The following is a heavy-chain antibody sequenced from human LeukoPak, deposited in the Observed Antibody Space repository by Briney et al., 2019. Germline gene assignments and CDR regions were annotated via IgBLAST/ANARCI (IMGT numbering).Heavy chain of an antibody. CDR3: TKERDSDSWPYFDY. CDR2: ISWDGDTT. V-gene: IGHV3-43*01. J-gene: IGHJ4*02. D-gene: IGHD6-13*01. CDR1: GFNFDDYT. Sequence: GGSLRLSCAASGFNFDDYTMHWVRQAPGKGLEWVSLISWDGDTTYYADSVKGRSTISRDNSKNSLYLQMNSLRTEDTAFYYCTKERDSDSWPYFDYWGQGTLVTVSS.